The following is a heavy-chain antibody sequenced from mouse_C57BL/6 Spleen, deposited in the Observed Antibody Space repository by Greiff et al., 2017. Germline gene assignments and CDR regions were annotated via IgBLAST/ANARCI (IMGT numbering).Heavy chain of an antibody. CDR3: ARNWVFDY. Sequence: DVHLVESGGGLVKPGGSLKLSCAASGFTFSDYGMHWVRPAPEKGLEWVAYISSGSSTIYYAATVKGRFTISRDNAKNTMFLQMTSLRSEDTAMYYCARNWVFDYWGQGTTLTVSS. J-gene: IGHJ2*01. D-gene: IGHD4-1*01. CDR2: ISSGSSTI. CDR1: GFTFSDYG. V-gene: IGHV5-17*01.